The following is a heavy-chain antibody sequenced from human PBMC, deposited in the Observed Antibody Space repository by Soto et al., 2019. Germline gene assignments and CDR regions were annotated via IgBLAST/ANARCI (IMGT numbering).Heavy chain of an antibody. D-gene: IGHD3-3*01. CDR3: ARGIHDFWSGYLEYAFDI. CDR2: IKQDGSEK. CDR1: GFTFSSYW. V-gene: IGHV3-7*01. Sequence: PGGSLRLSCAASGFTFSSYWMSWVRQAPGKGLEWVANIKQDGSEKYYVDSVKGRFTISRDNAKNSLYLQMNSLRAEDTAVYYCARGIHDFWSGYLEYAFDIWGQGTMFTASS. J-gene: IGHJ3*02.